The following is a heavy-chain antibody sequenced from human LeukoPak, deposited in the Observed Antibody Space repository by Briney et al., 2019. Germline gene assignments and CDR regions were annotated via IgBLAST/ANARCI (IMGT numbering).Heavy chain of an antibody. J-gene: IGHJ4*02. CDR2: ISSFGTDI. D-gene: IGHD5-12*01. CDR1: GFSFSSYS. CDR3: ATLKTGRRGSYYFDY. V-gene: IGHV3-21*01. Sequence: PGGSLRLSCAASGFSFSSYSINWVRQAPGKGLEWVSSISSFGTDIFYEDSVRGRFTVSRDNARNSMDLQMKSLRAEDTAVYYCATLKTGRRGSYYFDYLGQGTLVTVSS.